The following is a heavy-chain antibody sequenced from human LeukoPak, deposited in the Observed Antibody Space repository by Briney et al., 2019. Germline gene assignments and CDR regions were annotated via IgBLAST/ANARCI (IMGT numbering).Heavy chain of an antibody. Sequence: SETLSLTCAVKGGSLSGFYWTWIRQSPGKGLEWVGEIDHSGGTSYNPSLKSRVTISIDTSKNQFSLKMISVTAADTAVYYCALIPFGYNYGMDVWGQGATVTVSS. CDR2: IDHSGGT. D-gene: IGHD2-8*01. J-gene: IGHJ6*02. CDR3: ALIPFGYNYGMDV. CDR1: GGSLSGFY. V-gene: IGHV4-34*01.